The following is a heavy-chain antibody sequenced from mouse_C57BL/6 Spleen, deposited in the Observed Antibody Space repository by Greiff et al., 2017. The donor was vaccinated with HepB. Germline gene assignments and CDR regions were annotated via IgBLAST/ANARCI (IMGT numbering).Heavy chain of an antibody. CDR3: DRAEGSAFDY. V-gene: IGHV5-4*01. CDR1: GFTFSSYA. J-gene: IGHJ2*02. CDR2: ISDGGSYT. Sequence: EVQLVESGGGLVKPGGSLKLSCAASGFTFSSYAMSWVRQTPEKRLEWVATISDGGSYTYYPDNVKGRFTISRDNAKNNLYLQMSHLKSEVTAIYYCDRAEGSAFDYWGQGTSLTVSS.